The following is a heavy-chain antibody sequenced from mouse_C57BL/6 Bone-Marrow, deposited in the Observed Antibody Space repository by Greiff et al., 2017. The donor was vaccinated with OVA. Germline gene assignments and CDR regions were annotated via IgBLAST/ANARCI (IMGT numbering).Heavy chain of an antibody. J-gene: IGHJ3*01. Sequence: EVKLVESGAELVRPGASVKLSCTASGFNIKDDYMHWVKQRPEQGLEWIGWIDPENGDTEYASKFQGKATITADTSSNTAYLQLSSLTSEDTAVYYCTLDWDGAWLAYWGQGTLVTVSA. CDR1: GFNIKDDY. CDR3: TLDWDGAWLAY. D-gene: IGHD4-1*01. CDR2: IDPENGDT. V-gene: IGHV14-4*01.